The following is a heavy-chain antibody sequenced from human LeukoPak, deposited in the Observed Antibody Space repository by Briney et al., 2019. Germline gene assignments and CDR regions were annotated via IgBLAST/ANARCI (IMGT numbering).Heavy chain of an antibody. D-gene: IGHD2-2*01. CDR2: FDPDDGET. V-gene: IGHV1-24*01. CDR3: APETFYCTSCPDDY. CDR1: GYSLTELS. J-gene: IGHJ4*02. Sequence: ASVKVSCKVSGYSLTELSMHWVRQAPGKGLEWMGGFDPDDGETPLFAQKFQGRVSMTEDTSTDTAYMELSSLTSEDTAVYYCAPETFYCTSCPDDYWAREPWSPSPQ.